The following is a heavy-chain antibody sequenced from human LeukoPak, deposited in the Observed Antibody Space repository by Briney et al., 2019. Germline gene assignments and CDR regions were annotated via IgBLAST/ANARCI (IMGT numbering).Heavy chain of an antibody. CDR3: ARGLYGDFNWFDP. D-gene: IGHD4-17*01. V-gene: IGHV4-39*01. CDR2: IHHTGTP. J-gene: IGHJ5*02. CDR1: GASISTNTHY. Sequence: SETLSLTCIVSGASISTNTHYWGWVRRPPGKGLEWIASIHHTGTPYYNPSLKSRVTISVDTSKNQFSLKLSSVTAADTAVYYCARGLYGDFNWFDPWGQGTLVTVAS.